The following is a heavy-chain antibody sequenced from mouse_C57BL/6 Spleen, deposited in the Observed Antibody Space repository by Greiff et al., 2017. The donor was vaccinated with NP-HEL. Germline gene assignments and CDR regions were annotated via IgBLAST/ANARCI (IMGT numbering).Heavy chain of an antibody. Sequence: EVQLVESGGGLVKPGGSLKLSCAASGFTFSSYAMSWVRQTPEKRLEWVATISDGGSYTYYPDNVKGRFTISRDNAKNNLYLQMSQLKSEDTAMYYCAREGVVATGYFDYWGQGTTLTVSS. CDR1: GFTFSSYA. V-gene: IGHV5-4*01. CDR3: AREGVVATGYFDY. J-gene: IGHJ2*01. D-gene: IGHD1-1*01. CDR2: ISDGGSYT.